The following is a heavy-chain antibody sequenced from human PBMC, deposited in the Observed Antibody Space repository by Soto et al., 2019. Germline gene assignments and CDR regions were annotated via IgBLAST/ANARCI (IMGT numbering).Heavy chain of an antibody. J-gene: IGHJ4*02. CDR2: IIPILGIA. CDR1: GYTFTSYG. Sequence: SVKVSCKASGYTFTSYGISWVRQAPGQGLEWMGRIIPILGIANYAQKFQGRVTITADKSTSTAYMELSSLRSEDTAVYYCARAALGLNYFDYWGQGTLVTVSS. D-gene: IGHD7-27*01. CDR3: ARAALGLNYFDY. V-gene: IGHV1-69*04.